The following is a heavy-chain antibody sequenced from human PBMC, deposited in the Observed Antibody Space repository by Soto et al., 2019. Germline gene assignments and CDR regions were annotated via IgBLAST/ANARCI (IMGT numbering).Heavy chain of an antibody. J-gene: IGHJ4*02. CDR2: IVVGSGNT. D-gene: IGHD1-26*01. V-gene: IGHV1-58*01. CDR3: AALAVGATTTGPFDY. Sequence: SVKVSCKASGFTFTSSAVQWVRQARGQRLEWIGWIVVGSGNTDYAQKFQERVTITRDMSTSTAYMELSSLRSEDTAVYYCAALAVGATTTGPFDYWGQGTLVTVSS. CDR1: GFTFTSSA.